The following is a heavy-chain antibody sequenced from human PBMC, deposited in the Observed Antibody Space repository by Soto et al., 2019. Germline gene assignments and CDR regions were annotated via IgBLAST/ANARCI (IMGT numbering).Heavy chain of an antibody. V-gene: IGHV4-59*08. Sequence: SETLSLTCTVSGGSISSYYWSWIRQPPGKGLEWIGYIYYSGSTNYNPSLKSRVTISVDTSKNQFSLKLSSVTAADTAVYYCARQLEYSSGWYHYFDYWGQGTLVTVSS. CDR1: GGSISSYY. J-gene: IGHJ4*02. CDR2: IYYSGST. D-gene: IGHD6-19*01. CDR3: ARQLEYSSGWYHYFDY.